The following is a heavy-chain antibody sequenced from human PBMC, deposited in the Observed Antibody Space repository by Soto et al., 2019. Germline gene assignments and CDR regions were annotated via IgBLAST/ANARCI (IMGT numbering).Heavy chain of an antibody. CDR1: GFTFSNYW. CDR2: IKEDGSGK. D-gene: IGHD5-18*01. CDR3: ARGVVTAYYFDY. V-gene: IGHV3-7*01. J-gene: IGHJ4*02. Sequence: PGGSLRLSCAASGFTFSNYWMSWVRQAPGMGLEWVANIKEDGSGKYYVDSVRGRFTISRDNAKSSLYLQMNSLRAEDTAVYYCARGVVTAYYFDYWGQGTPVTVSS.